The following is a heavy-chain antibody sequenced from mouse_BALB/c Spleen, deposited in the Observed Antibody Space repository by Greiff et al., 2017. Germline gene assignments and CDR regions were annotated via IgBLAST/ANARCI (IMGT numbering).Heavy chain of an antibody. CDR3: ARTYGSSYGYAMDY. V-gene: IGHV14-3*02. CDR1: GFNIKDTY. Sequence: AQLQQSGAELVKPGASVKLSCTASGFNIKDTYMHWVKQRPEQGLEWIGRIDPANGNTKYDPKFQGKATITADTSSNTAYLQLSSLTSEDTAVYYCARTYGSSYGYAMDYWGQGTSVTVSS. D-gene: IGHD1-1*01. CDR2: IDPANGNT. J-gene: IGHJ4*01.